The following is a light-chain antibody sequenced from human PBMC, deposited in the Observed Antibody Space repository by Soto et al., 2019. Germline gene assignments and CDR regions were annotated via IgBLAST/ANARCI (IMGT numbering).Light chain of an antibody. CDR2: AAS. J-gene: IGKJ1*01. V-gene: IGKV1-39*01. Sequence: DIQMTQSPSSLSASVGDRVTITCRASQSIRTYLKWFQQRPGKAPNLLIYAASTLQGGVPSRFSGSGSGTDFTLTISSLQSEEFATYYCQQSFASIRTFGQGTTVE. CDR3: QQSFASIRT. CDR1: QSIRTY.